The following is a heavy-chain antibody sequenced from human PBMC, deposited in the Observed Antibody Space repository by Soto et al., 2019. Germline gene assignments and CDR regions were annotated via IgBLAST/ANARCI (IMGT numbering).Heavy chain of an antibody. CDR2: ISPGSRYP. CDR1: GFTFGGSY. J-gene: IGHJ5*02. Sequence: GGSLRLSCAGSGFTFGGSYMSWIRQAPGKGLEWLSYISPGSRYPAYADSVKGRFTISRDNAKRSLYLQMMSLTAEDTAIYYCVRGGGGGLFDPWGQGTMVTVSS. D-gene: IGHD2-15*01. V-gene: IGHV3-11*06. CDR3: VRGGGGGLFDP.